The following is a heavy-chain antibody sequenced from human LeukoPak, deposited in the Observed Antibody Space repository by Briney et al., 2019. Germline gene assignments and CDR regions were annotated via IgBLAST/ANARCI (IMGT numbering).Heavy chain of an antibody. D-gene: IGHD3-9*01. CDR2: ISWNSGHI. J-gene: IGHJ4*02. CDR3: AKEELRYFDC. CDR1: GFTFDDYA. Sequence: GRSLRLSCAASGFTFDDYAMPWVRQAPGKGLEWVSGISWNSGHIDYAASVKGRFTISRDNAKNSLYLQMNSLTPEDTALYYCAKEELRYFDCWGQGTLVTVSS. V-gene: IGHV3-9*01.